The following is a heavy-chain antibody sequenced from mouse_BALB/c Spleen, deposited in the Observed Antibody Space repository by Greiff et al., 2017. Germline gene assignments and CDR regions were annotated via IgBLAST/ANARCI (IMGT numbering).Heavy chain of an antibody. CDR3: ARDDYDVDY. D-gene: IGHD2-4*01. J-gene: IGHJ4*01. Sequence: VQLKESGGGLVKPGGSLKLSCAASGFTFSDYYMYWVRQTPEKRLEWVATISDGGSYTYYPDSVKGRFTISRDNAKNNLYLQMSSLKSEDTAMYYCARDDYDVDYWGQGTSVTVSS. V-gene: IGHV5-4*02. CDR1: GFTFSDYY. CDR2: ISDGGSYT.